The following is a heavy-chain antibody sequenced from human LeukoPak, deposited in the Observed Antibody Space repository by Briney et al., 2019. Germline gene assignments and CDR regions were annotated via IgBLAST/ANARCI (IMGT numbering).Heavy chain of an antibody. Sequence: PGGSLRLSCAASGFTFSSYGMPWVRQAPGKGLEWVAVISYDGSNKYYADSVKGRFTISRDNSKNTLYLQMNSLRAEDTAVYYCAIVSGVWGSYRYPPDYWGQGTLVTVSS. J-gene: IGHJ4*02. CDR1: GFTFSSYG. CDR2: ISYDGSNK. D-gene: IGHD3-16*02. CDR3: AIVSGVWGSYRYPPDY. V-gene: IGHV3-30*03.